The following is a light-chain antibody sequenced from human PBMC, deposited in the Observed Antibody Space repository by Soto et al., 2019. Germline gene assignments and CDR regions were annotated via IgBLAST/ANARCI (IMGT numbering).Light chain of an antibody. Sequence: QSALTQPRSVSGSPGQSVTISCTGTSSDVGGYSFVSWYQQHPGKAPKLMIYDVTKRTSGVPDRFSGSKSGNTASLTISGLQAEDEADYYCCSYAGSYTYVFGTGTKLTVL. CDR2: DVT. J-gene: IGLJ1*01. V-gene: IGLV2-11*01. CDR1: SSDVGGYSF. CDR3: CSYAGSYTYV.